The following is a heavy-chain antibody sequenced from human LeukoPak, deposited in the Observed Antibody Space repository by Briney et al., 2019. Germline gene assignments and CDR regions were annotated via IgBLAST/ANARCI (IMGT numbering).Heavy chain of an antibody. V-gene: IGHV3-23*01. CDR1: GITFSSFA. CDR2: ITSSGGGT. D-gene: IGHD1-26*01. CDR3: AKDQTIAGVNLFAF. Sequence: GGSLRLSCAASGITFSSFAMSWVRQLPGKGLEWVSGITSSGGGTYYADSVKGRFTISRDNSKNTVYMQMNSLRAEDTAIYYCAKDQTIAGVNLFAFWGQGTLVTVSS. J-gene: IGHJ4*02.